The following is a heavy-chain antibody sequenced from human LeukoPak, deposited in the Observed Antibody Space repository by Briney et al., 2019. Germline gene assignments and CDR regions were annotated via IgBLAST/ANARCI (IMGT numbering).Heavy chain of an antibody. CDR1: GFTVSSNY. Sequence: GGSLRLSCAASGFTVSSNYMSWVRQVPGKGLEWVSVIYSGGSTYYADSVKGRFTISRDNSKNTLYLQMNSVRAEDTAVYYCARDAVFSHWGQGTLVTVSS. CDR3: ARDAVFSH. CDR2: IYSGGST. J-gene: IGHJ4*02. V-gene: IGHV3-66*01.